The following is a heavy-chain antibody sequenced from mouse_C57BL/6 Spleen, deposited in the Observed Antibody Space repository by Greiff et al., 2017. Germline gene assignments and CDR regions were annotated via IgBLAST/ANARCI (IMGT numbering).Heavy chain of an antibody. Sequence: VQLQQPGAELVKPGASVKMSCKASGYTFTSYWITWVKQRPGQGLEWIGEIYPGSGSTNYNEKFKSKATLTVDTSSSTAYMLLSSLTAEDSAVYYCARDYGSRRFAYWGQGTLVTVSA. V-gene: IGHV1-55*01. CDR2: IYPGSGST. D-gene: IGHD1-1*01. J-gene: IGHJ3*01. CDR1: GYTFTSYW. CDR3: ARDYGSRRFAY.